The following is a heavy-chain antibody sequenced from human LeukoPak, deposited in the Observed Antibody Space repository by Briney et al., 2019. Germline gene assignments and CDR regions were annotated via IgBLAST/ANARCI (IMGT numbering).Heavy chain of an antibody. Sequence: GGSLRLSCAASGFTFSTYTTNWVRQAPGKGLEWVSTVSDSRDVHYSDSVKGRFTILRDNDRNSLYLKMNSLRDEDTAVYYCTRDGLHTAHFDYWGQGTLVTVSS. CDR2: VSDSRDV. D-gene: IGHD5-18*01. CDR1: GFTFSTYT. V-gene: IGHV3-48*02. J-gene: IGHJ4*02. CDR3: TRDGLHTAHFDY.